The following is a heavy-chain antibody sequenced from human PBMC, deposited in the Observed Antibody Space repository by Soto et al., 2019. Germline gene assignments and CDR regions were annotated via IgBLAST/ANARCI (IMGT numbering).Heavy chain of an antibody. J-gene: IGHJ5*02. CDR1: GYTFTSYY. D-gene: IGHD1-26*01. Sequence: ASVKVSCKASGYTFTSYYINWVLQAPGQGLEWMGVINPHGGSTAYAQKFKGRVTLTRDTSASTVYMEVSSLTSEDTAMYYCARSSGGNFGIIIEGTNWFAPWGQGTLVTVSS. V-gene: IGHV1-46*01. CDR2: INPHGGST. CDR3: ARSSGGNFGIIIEGTNWFAP.